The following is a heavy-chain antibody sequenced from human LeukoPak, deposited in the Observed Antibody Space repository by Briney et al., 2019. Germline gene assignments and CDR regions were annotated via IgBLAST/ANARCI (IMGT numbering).Heavy chain of an antibody. J-gene: IGHJ6*03. D-gene: IGHD2-2*01. CDR3: ARGLEDIVVVPAARVNYYYYYYMDV. Sequence: GGSLRLSCAASGFTFSSYWMSWVRQAPGKGLEWVANIKQDGSEKYYVDSVKGRFTISRDNAKNSLYLQMNSLRAEDTAVYYCARGLEDIVVVPAARVNYYYYYYMDVWGKGTTVTVSS. CDR1: GFTFSSYW. V-gene: IGHV3-7*01. CDR2: IKQDGSEK.